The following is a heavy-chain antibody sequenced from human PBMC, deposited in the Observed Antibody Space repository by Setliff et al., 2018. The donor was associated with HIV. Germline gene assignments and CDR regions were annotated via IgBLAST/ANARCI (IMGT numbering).Heavy chain of an antibody. Sequence: ASVNVSCKGSGYKFTIYFMHWVREAPGQGLEWMGRINPNNGATNYAQNFQGRVTMTRDTSISTAFMELSNLTSNDTAIYYCATVSTGGEYKAWGQGTLVTVSS. CDR3: ATVSTGGEYKA. D-gene: IGHD3-16*01. CDR1: GYKFTIYF. V-gene: IGHV1-2*06. J-gene: IGHJ5*02. CDR2: INPNNGAT.